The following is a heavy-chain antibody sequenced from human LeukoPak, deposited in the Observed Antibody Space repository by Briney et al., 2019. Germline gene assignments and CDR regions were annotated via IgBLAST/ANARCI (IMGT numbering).Heavy chain of an antibody. D-gene: IGHD3-22*01. V-gene: IGHV1-46*01. J-gene: IGHJ3*02. CDR2: INPSGGST. Sequence: GASVKVSCKASGYTFTSYYMHWVRQAPGQGLEWMGVINPSGGSTTYAQKFQGSITMTRDTSTSTVYMELSSLRSEDTAVYYCARDLHSSGYYRSDAFDIWGQGTMVTVSS. CDR1: GYTFTSYY. CDR3: ARDLHSSGYYRSDAFDI.